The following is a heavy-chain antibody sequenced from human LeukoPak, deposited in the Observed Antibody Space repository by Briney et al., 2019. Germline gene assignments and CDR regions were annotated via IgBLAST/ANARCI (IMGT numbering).Heavy chain of an antibody. CDR1: GYTFTGYY. J-gene: IGHJ4*02. D-gene: IGHD3-10*01. CDR2: INPNSGGT. Sequence: ASVKVSCKASGYTFTGYYMHWVRQAPGQGLEWMGWINPNSGGTNYAQKFQGRVTMTRDTSISTAYMELSRLRSDDTAVYYCARGFVVTMVRGGVSPFDYWGQGTLVTVSS. CDR3: ARGFVVTMVRGGVSPFDY. V-gene: IGHV1-2*02.